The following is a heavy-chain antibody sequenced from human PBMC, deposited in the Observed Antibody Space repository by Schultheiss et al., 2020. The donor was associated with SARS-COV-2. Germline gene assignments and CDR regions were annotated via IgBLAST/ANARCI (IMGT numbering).Heavy chain of an antibody. CDR2: ISSYTDNT. CDR3: ARVTGYSSSPHFFDY. Sequence: ASVKVSCKASGYIFNNYGITWVRQAPGQGLEWVGWISSYTDNTYHGERFQGRVTLTKDTSTSTAYMELRSLRSDDTAVYFCARVTGYSSSPHFFDYWGQGTRVTVSS. J-gene: IGHJ4*02. CDR1: GYIFNNYG. V-gene: IGHV1-18*01. D-gene: IGHD2-2*01.